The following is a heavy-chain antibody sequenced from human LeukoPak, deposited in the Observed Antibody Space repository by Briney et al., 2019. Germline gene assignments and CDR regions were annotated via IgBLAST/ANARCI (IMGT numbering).Heavy chain of an antibody. V-gene: IGHV3-9*01. Sequence: GGSLRLSCVGSGFSLDDYAMHWVRQVPGKGLEWVSSISWDSGNQAYTDSVKGRFTISRDNDKNSLYLQMNSLRPEDTALYYCVKDMGFDLLKDAFHVWGQGTLATVSS. CDR1: GFSLDDYA. CDR3: VKDMGFDLLKDAFHV. D-gene: IGHD3-9*01. CDR2: ISWDSGNQ. J-gene: IGHJ3*01.